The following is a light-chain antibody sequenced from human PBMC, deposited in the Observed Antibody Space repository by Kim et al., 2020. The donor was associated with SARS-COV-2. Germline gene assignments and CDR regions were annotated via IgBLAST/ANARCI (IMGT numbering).Light chain of an antibody. CDR3: LKHDSAPWT. V-gene: IGKV1-27*01. CDR1: QAISNY. Sequence: ASVGDRVTITCRASQAISNYLAWYQQKPGKGPKLLVYAASSLHSGVPSRFSGSGSGTHFTLTISSLQPEDVATYYCLKHDSAPWTFGQGTKVDIK. J-gene: IGKJ1*01. CDR2: AAS.